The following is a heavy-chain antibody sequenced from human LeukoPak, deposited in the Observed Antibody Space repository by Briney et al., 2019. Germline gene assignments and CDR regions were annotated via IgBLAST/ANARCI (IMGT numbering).Heavy chain of an antibody. CDR1: GFTFDHYT. CDR3: AKDGKNYFDY. CDR2: ISWDGGST. V-gene: IGHV3-43*01. J-gene: IGHJ4*02. Sequence: GGSLRLSCAASGFTFDHYTMRWVRQAPGKGLEWVSLISWDGGSTYYADSVKGRFTISRDNSKNSLSLQMNSLRAEDTALYYCAKDGKNYFDYWGQGTLVTVSS.